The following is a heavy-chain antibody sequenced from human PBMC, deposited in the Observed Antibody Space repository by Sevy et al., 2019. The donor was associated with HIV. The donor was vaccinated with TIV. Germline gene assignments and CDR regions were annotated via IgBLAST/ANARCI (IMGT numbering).Heavy chain of an antibody. CDR1: GFTSSSYS. D-gene: IGHD2-8*01. V-gene: IGHV3-48*04. CDR3: ASDRDRRMVSISDY. Sequence: GGSLRLSCATSGFTSSSYSMNWVRQAPGKGLEWVAYISGRNSNKYYADSVKGRFTISRDNAKNSLCLQMNSLRADDTAVYYCASDRDRRMVSISDYGGRGPQVTVPS. CDR2: ISGRNSNK. J-gene: IGHJ4*02.